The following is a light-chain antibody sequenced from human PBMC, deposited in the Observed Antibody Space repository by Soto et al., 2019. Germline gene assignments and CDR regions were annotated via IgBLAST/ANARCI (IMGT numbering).Light chain of an antibody. CDR1: SSDVGAYNF. CDR3: CSYVSSKTYL. CDR2: EVT. V-gene: IGLV2-14*01. J-gene: IGLJ1*01. Sequence: HSVLTQPASVSGSPGQSITISCTGTSSDVGAYNFVSWYQHHPGRAPKLIIYEVTIRPSGVSDRFSGSKSDNTASLTISGLQTEDEADYYCCSYVSSKTYLFGTGTKVTVL.